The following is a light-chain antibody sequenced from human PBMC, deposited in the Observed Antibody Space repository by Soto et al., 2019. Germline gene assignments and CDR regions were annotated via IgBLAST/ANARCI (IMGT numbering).Light chain of an antibody. J-gene: IGKJ5*01. CDR2: DAS. V-gene: IGKV3-11*01. CDR3: QQRSNWPPIN. Sequence: EIVLTQSPAPLSLSPGERATLSCRASQSVSSYLAWYQQKPGQAPRLLIYDASNRATGIPARFSGSGSGTDFTLTISSLEPEDFAVYYCQQRSNWPPINLGQGTRLEIK. CDR1: QSVSSY.